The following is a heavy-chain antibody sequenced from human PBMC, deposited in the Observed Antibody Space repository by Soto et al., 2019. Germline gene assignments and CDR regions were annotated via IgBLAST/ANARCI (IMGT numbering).Heavy chain of an antibody. Sequence: GGSLRLACAASGFTFSSYAMHWVRQAPGKGLEWVAVISYDGSNKYYADSVKGRFTISRDNSKNTLYLQMNSLRAEDTAVYYCARSVAVAGYYFDYWGQGTLVTVSS. CDR2: ISYDGSNK. CDR3: ARSVAVAGYYFDY. D-gene: IGHD6-19*01. CDR1: GFTFSSYA. J-gene: IGHJ4*02. V-gene: IGHV3-30-3*01.